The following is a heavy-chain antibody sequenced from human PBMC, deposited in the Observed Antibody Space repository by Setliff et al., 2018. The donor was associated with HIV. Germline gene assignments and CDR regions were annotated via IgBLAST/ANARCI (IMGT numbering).Heavy chain of an antibody. V-gene: IGHV4-30-4*08. D-gene: IGHD3-22*01. Sequence: SETLSLTCTVSGGSISSGDYYWSWIRQPPGKGLEWIGEINHSGNTYYMPSLQSRVTTSVDMSKNQFSLNLNSVTAADTAVYYCARGPYYYNSSGQISAEYFQHWGQGTLVTVSS. J-gene: IGHJ1*01. CDR2: INHSGNT. CDR3: ARGPYYYNSSGQISAEYFQH. CDR1: GGSISSGDYY.